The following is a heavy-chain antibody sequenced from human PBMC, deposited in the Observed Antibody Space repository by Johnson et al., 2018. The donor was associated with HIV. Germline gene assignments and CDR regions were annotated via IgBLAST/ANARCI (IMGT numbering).Heavy chain of an antibody. D-gene: IGHD1-26*01. CDR1: GSTFSNYD. J-gene: IGHJ3*02. V-gene: IGHV3-33*05. Sequence: QMLLVESGGGVVQPGRSLRLSCAASGSTFSNYDIHWVRQAPGKGLEWVAFISYDGTHKYDADSVKGRFTISRQKSKNTLYLQMNIMRSEDTAVYYCARDYREANAFDIWGQGTMVTVSS. CDR2: ISYDGTHK. CDR3: ARDYREANAFDI.